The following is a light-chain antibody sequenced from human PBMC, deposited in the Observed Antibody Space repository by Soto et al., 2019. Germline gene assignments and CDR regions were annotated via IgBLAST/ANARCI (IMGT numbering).Light chain of an antibody. Sequence: IVMTQSPDSLAVSLGERATINCKSSQSVLYSSNNKNYLAWYQQKPGQPPKLLISWASTRQAGVPDRFSGSGSGTHFALTINSLQAEDVAVYFCHQYYSTPPAFGQGTKLELK. CDR2: WAS. CDR1: QSVLYSSNNKNY. J-gene: IGKJ2*01. V-gene: IGKV4-1*01. CDR3: HQYYSTPPA.